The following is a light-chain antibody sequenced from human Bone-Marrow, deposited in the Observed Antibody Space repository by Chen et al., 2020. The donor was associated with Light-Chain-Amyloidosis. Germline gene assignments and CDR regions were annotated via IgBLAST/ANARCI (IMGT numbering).Light chain of an antibody. CDR2: NNH. CDR3: AAWDDSLRTYL. CDR1: GSNIGGHS. Sequence: QSLLTQPPSASVTPGQAVNIACSGSGSNIGGHSVNWYQHLPGTAPQLVIFNNHKRPSGVPDRFSGSRSGTSASLAISGLQADDEGDYYCAAWDDSLRTYLFGGGTKLTVL. J-gene: IGLJ3*02. V-gene: IGLV1-44*01.